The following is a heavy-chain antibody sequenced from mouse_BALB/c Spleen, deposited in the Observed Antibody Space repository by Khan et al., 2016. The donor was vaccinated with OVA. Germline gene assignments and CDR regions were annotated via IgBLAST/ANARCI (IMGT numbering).Heavy chain of an antibody. J-gene: IGHJ3*01. V-gene: IGHV1-53*01. CDR2: ITPSNGGT. CDR1: GYTFTSYQ. Sequence: QVQLQQSGAELVKPGASVKLSCKASGYTFTSYQMYWVKQRPGQGLEWIGEITPSNGGTNFKETFKNKATLTVDESSSAAFMQLSSLTSEDSAVYYCIRGGYGGFAYWGQGTLVTVSA. CDR3: IRGGYGGFAY. D-gene: IGHD3-1*01.